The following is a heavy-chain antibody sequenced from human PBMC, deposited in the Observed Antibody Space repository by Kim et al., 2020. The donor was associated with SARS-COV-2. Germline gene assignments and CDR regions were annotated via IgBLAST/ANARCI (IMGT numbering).Heavy chain of an antibody. CDR3: ARVWDEYGSGSYDPGFDYYYYMDV. V-gene: IGHV7-4-1*02. CDR2: INTNTGNP. D-gene: IGHD3-10*01. Sequence: ASVKVSCKASGYTFTSYAMNWVRQAPGQGLEWMGWINTNTGNPTYAQGFTGRFVFSLDTSVSTAYLQISSLKAEDTAVYYCARVWDEYGSGSYDPGFDYYYYMDVWGKGTTVTVSS. J-gene: IGHJ6*03. CDR1: GYTFTSYA.